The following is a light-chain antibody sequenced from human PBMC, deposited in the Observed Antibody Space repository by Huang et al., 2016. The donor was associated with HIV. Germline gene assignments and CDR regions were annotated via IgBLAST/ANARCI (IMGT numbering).Light chain of an antibody. J-gene: IGKJ4*01. CDR3: QQRSGWPPT. CDR1: QSVGTY. CDR2: DAS. V-gene: IGKV3-11*01. Sequence: DIVLTQSPGPLSLSPGARATLSCRASQSVGTYLTWYQHKPGQAPKLLMHDASNRAAGIPPRFSGSGSGTDFTLTINDLQSEDAVVYYCQQRSGWPPTFGGGTKV.